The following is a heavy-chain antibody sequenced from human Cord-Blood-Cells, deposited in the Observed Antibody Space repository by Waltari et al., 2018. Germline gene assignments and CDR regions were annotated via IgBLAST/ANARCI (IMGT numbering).Heavy chain of an antibody. J-gene: IGHJ4*02. CDR1: GGPISSSSYY. D-gene: IGHD3-16*01. Sequence: QLQLQESGPGLVKPSETLSLTCTVSGGPISSSSYYWGWIRQPPGKGLEWIGSIYYSGSTYYNPSLKSRVTISVDTSKNQFSLKLSSVTAADTAVYYCARLEKRGFDYWGQGTLVTVSS. V-gene: IGHV4-39*01. CDR3: ARLEKRGFDY. CDR2: IYYSGST.